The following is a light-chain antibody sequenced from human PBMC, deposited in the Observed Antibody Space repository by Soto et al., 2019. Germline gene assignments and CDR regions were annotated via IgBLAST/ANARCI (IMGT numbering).Light chain of an antibody. CDR1: SGHSNYA. CDR2: LNSDGSH. V-gene: IGLV4-69*01. J-gene: IGLJ3*02. Sequence: QPVLTQLPSASASLGASVKLTCTLSSGHSNYAIAWHQQQPEKGPRYLMKLNSDGSHNKGDGIPDRFSGSSSGAERYLTISSLQSDDEADYYCQTWGTDTRVFGGGTKLTVL. CDR3: QTWGTDTRV.